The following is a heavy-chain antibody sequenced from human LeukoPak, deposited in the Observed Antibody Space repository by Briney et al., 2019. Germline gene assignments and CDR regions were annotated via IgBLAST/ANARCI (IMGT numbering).Heavy chain of an antibody. J-gene: IGHJ3*02. CDR2: INPGGDNT. D-gene: IGHD5-24*01. Sequence: ASVKVSCKASGYTFTKPYIHWVRQAPGQRLEWMGLINPGGDNTKYAQNFQGRVTMTSDTSATTDYMELSSLRSEDTAIYYCARIRDGYNDAYDIWGQGTVVTVHS. V-gene: IGHV1-46*01. CDR1: GYTFTKPY. CDR3: ARIRDGYNDAYDI.